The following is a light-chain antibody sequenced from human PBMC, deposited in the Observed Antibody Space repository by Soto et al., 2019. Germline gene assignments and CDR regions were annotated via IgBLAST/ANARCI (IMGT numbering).Light chain of an antibody. CDR1: QNIRNY. Sequence: DIQMTQSPASLSASGGDRVTITCRASQNIRNYLNWYQQKPGKAPKLLVYAASTLQTGVPSRFSGSGSGTDFTLTIASLQREDFATYYGQQSYSTPLTVGGGTKVEIK. J-gene: IGKJ4*01. CDR3: QQSYSTPLT. CDR2: AAS. V-gene: IGKV1-39*01.